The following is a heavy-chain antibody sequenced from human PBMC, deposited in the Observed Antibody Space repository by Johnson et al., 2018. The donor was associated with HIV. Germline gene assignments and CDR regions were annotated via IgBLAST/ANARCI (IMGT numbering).Heavy chain of an antibody. CDR3: ARGWSGAFDI. CDR1: GFTFSIYW. CDR2: IKHDGSEI. J-gene: IGHJ3*02. V-gene: IGHV3-7*04. D-gene: IGHD3-3*01. Sequence: VQLVESGGGLVQPGRSLRLSCVASGFTFSIYWMTWVRQAPGKGLEWVANIKHDGSEIYYADFVKGRFTISRDNAKNSLYLQMNSLEVDDMGVYYCARGWSGAFDIWGRGTMVTVSS.